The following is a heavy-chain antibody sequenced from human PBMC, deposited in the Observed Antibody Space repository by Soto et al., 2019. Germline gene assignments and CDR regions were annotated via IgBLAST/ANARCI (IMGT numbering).Heavy chain of an antibody. CDR3: EAPITAPGLGMDV. V-gene: IGHV1-58*02. J-gene: IGHJ6*02. D-gene: IGHD6-13*01. CDR2: IVVGSDNT. CDR1: GFTFRSSS. Sequence: QMQLVQSGPEVKKPGTSVKVSCKASGFTFRSSSIQWMRQARGQRPEWIGWIVVGSDNTKYAQRFQDRVIITRDLSTSTAYMELSSLRSEDSAVYYCEAPITAPGLGMDVWGQGTTVTVSS.